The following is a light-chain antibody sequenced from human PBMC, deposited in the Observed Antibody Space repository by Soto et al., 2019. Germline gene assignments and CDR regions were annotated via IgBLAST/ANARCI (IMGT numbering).Light chain of an antibody. CDR1: SSDIYDYNY. Sequence: QSVLTQPASVSGSPGQSITISCTGSSSDIYDYNYVSWYQQHPGKAPKLMIYEVSNRPSGVSTRFSGSKSGNTASLSISGLQTEDEAIYYRSSYTSSSTVYVFGTGTKATVL. CDR2: EVS. CDR3: SSYTSSSTVYV. J-gene: IGLJ1*01. V-gene: IGLV2-14*01.